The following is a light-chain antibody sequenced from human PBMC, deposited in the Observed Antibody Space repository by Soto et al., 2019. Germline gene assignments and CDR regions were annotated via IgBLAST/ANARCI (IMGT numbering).Light chain of an antibody. J-gene: IGLJ2*01. CDR1: SGDIGRYKF. CDR2: EGT. V-gene: IGLV2-14*01. CDR3: SSSTNTNTLVI. Sequence: QSALTKPASVSGSPGQSVTISCTGTSGDIGRYKFVSWFQQHPGKAPKLLIFEGTNRPSGVSHRFSGSKSGNTASLTISGLQAEDEAMYFCSSSTNTNTLVIFGGGTKLTVL.